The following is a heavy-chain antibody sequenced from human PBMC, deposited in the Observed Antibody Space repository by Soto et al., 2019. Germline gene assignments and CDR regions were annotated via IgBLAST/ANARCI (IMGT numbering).Heavy chain of an antibody. V-gene: IGHV4-39*02. D-gene: IGHD5-18*01. CDR2: VFYTGFT. J-gene: IGHJ4*02. CDR3: ARDGNTEMATTYDY. Sequence: SETLSLTCAVSGGSISGSYYYWGWLRQSPGKGPEWIGSVFYTGFTSYNPSLESRVSVSVDTSKNQFSLTLTSVTAADTAVYYCARDGNTEMATTYDYWGQGTLVTVSS. CDR1: GGSISGSYYY.